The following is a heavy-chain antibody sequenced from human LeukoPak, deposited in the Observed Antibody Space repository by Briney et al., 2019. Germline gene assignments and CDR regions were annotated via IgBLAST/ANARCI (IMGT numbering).Heavy chain of an antibody. D-gene: IGHD1-26*01. CDR3: ARNDRGRPADY. CDR1: GASINNSPYY. J-gene: IGHJ4*02. Sequence: PSETLSLTCTVSGASINNSPYYWAWIRQPPGKELEWIVSMHYSGATYYNPSLKSRVTISIDTTKNQFSLRLISVTAADTAVFYCARNDRGRPADYWGQGTLVTVSS. CDR2: MHYSGAT. V-gene: IGHV4-39*01.